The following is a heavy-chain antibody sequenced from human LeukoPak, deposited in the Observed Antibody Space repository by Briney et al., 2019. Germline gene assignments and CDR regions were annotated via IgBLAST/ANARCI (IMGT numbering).Heavy chain of an antibody. Sequence: PGGSLRLSCAASGFTFSSYEMNWVRQAPGKGLEWVTYISSSGSTIYYADSVKGRFTISRDNAKNSLYLQMNSLRAEDTAVYYCATGINYYGSVSYYIRWGQGTLVTVSS. V-gene: IGHV3-48*03. D-gene: IGHD3-10*01. J-gene: IGHJ4*02. CDR3: ATGINYYGSVSYYIR. CDR2: ISSSGSTI. CDR1: GFTFSSYE.